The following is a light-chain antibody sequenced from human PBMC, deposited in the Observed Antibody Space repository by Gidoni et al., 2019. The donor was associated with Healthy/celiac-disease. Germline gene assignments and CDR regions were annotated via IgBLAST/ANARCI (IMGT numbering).Light chain of an antibody. V-gene: IGKV1D-13*01. CDR2: DAS. Sequence: AIQLTQSPSSLSASVGERVTITCRASQGISSALAWYQQKPGKAPKLLIYDASSLESGVPSRFSGSGSGTDFTLTISSLQPEDFATYYCQQFNNYPHXXTFGGGTKVEIK. CDR3: QQFNNYPHXXT. CDR1: QGISSA. J-gene: IGKJ4*01.